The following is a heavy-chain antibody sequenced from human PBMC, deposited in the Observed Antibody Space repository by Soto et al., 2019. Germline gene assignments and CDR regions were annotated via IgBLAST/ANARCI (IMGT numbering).Heavy chain of an antibody. CDR1: GYTFTGHH. Sequence: ASVKVSCKTSGYTFTGHHIHWVRQAPGQGLEWMGWINPISGGTKYREKFQGRVSITRDKSSGTAYMELSSLTSDDSAVYYCAKDGRHCSGGSCPQGHWGQGTLVTVSS. CDR3: AKDGRHCSGGSCPQGH. J-gene: IGHJ4*02. D-gene: IGHD2-15*01. CDR2: INPISGGT. V-gene: IGHV1-2*02.